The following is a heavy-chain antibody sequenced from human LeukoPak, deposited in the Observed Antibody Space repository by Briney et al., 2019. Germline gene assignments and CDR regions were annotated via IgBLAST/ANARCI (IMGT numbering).Heavy chain of an antibody. J-gene: IGHJ4*02. CDR2: IYHSGST. D-gene: IGHD6-19*01. CDR1: GGSISSGGYS. V-gene: IGHV4-30-2*01. Sequence: SQTLSLTCAVSGGSISSGGYSWSWIRQPPGKGLEWIGYIYHSGSTYYNPSLKSRVTISVDRSKNQFSLKLSFVTAADTAVYYCARDPVAGYFDYWGQGTLVTVSS. CDR3: ARDPVAGYFDY.